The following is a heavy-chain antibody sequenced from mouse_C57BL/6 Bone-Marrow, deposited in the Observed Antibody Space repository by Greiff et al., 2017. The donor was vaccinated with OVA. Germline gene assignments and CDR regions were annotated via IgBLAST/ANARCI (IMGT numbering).Heavy chain of an antibody. CDR1: EYEFPSHD. D-gene: IGHD2-4*01. CDR2: INSDGGST. J-gene: IGHJ1*03. V-gene: IGHV5-2*01. CDR3: ARHRYDYDVGWYFDV. Sequence: EVKVVESGGGLVQPGESLKLSCESNEYEFPSHDMSWVRKTPEKRLELVAAINSDGGSTYYPDTMERRFIISRDNTKKTLYLQMSSLRSEDTALDYCARHRYDYDVGWYFDVWGTGTTVTVSS.